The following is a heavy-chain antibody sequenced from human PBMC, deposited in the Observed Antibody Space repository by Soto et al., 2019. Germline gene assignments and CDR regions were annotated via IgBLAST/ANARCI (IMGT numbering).Heavy chain of an antibody. CDR2: IYPGDSDT. CDR1: GYSFTSYW. V-gene: IGHV5-51*01. D-gene: IGHD3-22*01. CDR3: ARRYYYDSSGYYYFDY. J-gene: IGHJ4*02. Sequence: GESLKISCKGSGYSFTSYWIGWVRQMPGKGLEWMGIIYPGDSDTRYSPSFQGQVTISADKSFSTAYLQWSSLKASDTAMYYCARRYYYDSSGYYYFDYWGQGTLVTVSS.